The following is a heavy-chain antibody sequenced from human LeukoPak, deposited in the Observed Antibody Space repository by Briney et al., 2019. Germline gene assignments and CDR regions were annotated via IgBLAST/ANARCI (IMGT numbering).Heavy chain of an antibody. CDR3: ATDAPRVPMGPLRD. V-gene: IGHV1-24*01. J-gene: IGHJ4*02. D-gene: IGHD1-1*01. Sequence: ASVKVSCKVSGYTLTELSMHWVRQAPGKGLEWMGGFDPEDGETIYAQKFQGRVTMTEDTSTDTAYMELSSLRSEDTAVYYCATDAPRVPMGPLRDWGQGTLVTVSS. CDR2: FDPEDGET. CDR1: GYTLTELS.